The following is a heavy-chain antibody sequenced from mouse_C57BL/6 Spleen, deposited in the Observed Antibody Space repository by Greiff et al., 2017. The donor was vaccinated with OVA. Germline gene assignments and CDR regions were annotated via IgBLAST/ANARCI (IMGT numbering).Heavy chain of an antibody. V-gene: IGHV14-4*01. CDR2: IDPENGDT. CDR1: GFNIKDDY. Sequence: EVKLQESGAELVRPGASVKLSCTASGFNIKDDYMHWVKQRPEQGLEWIGWIDPENGDTEYASKFQGKATITADTSSNTAYLQLSSLTSEDTAVYYCTAITTGSYAMDYWGQGTSVTVSS. J-gene: IGHJ4*01. D-gene: IGHD1-1*01. CDR3: TAITTGSYAMDY.